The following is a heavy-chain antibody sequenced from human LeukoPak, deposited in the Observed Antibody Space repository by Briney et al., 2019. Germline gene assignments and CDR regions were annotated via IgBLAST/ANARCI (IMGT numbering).Heavy chain of an antibody. Sequence: GGSLRLSCAASGFTFSSYWMSWVRQAPGKGLEWVANIKQDGSEKYYVDSVKGRFTISRDNAKNTLHLQMNSLRADDTAVYYCVVGGGIYWGQGTLVTVS. J-gene: IGHJ4*02. CDR2: IKQDGSEK. CDR1: GFTFSSYW. V-gene: IGHV3-7*01. CDR3: VVGGGIY. D-gene: IGHD1-26*01.